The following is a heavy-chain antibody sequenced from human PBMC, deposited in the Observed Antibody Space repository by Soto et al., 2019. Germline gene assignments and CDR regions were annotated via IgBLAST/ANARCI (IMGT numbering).Heavy chain of an antibody. V-gene: IGHV3-7*01. CDR3: ARDSRSCSGGSCYDGDAFDI. CDR2: IKQDGSEK. D-gene: IGHD2-15*01. CDR1: GFTFSSYW. J-gene: IGHJ3*02. Sequence: GGSLRLSCAASGFTFSSYWMSWVRQAPGKGLEWVANIKQDGSEKYHVDSVKGRFTISRDNAKNSLYLEMNSLRAEDTAVYYCARDSRSCSGGSCYDGDAFDIWGQGTMVTVSS.